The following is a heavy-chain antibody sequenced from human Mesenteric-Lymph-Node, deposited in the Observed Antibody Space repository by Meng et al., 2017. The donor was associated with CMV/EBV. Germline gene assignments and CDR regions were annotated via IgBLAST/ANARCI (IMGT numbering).Heavy chain of an antibody. CDR1: GGSISSYY. Sequence: SETLSLTCTVSGGSISSYYWSWIRQPPGKGLEWIRYTYYSGSTNYNPSLKSRVTISVDMSKNQFSLRLSSVTAADTAVYYCARVDTYGYNYYYAMDVWGQVTTVTVSS. J-gene: IGHJ6*02. D-gene: IGHD5-18*01. CDR2: TYYSGST. V-gene: IGHV4-59*01. CDR3: ARVDTYGYNYYYAMDV.